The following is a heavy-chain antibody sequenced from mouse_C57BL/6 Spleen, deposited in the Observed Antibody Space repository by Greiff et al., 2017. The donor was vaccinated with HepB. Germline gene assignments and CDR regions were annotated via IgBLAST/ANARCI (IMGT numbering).Heavy chain of an antibody. CDR2: IYPGNSDT. V-gene: IGHV1-5*01. J-gene: IGHJ3*01. CDR3: TRAEGDYDVFAY. D-gene: IGHD2-4*01. Sequence: VHVKQSGTVLARPGASVKMSCKTSGYTFTSYWMHWVKQRPGQGLEWIGAIYPGNSDTSYNQKFKGKAKLTAVTSASTAYMELSSLTNEDSAVYYCTRAEGDYDVFAYWGQGTLVTVSA. CDR1: GYTFTSYW.